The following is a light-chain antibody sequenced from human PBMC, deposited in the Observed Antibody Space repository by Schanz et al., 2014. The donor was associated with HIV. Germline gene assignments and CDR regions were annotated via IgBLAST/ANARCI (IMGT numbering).Light chain of an antibody. CDR2: GSS. V-gene: IGLV1-40*01. J-gene: IGLJ1*01. CDR3: CSYTTTSTYV. CDR1: SSNIGAGYD. Sequence: QSVLTQPPSVSGAPGQRVTISCTGNSSNIGAGYDVHWYQHLPGTAPKLLIFGSSNRPSGVPDRFSGSKSGNTASLTISGLQAEDEADYYCCSYTTTSTYVFGAGTKLTVL.